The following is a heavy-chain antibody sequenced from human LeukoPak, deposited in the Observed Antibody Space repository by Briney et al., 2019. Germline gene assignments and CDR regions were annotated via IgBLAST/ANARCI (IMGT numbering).Heavy chain of an antibody. CDR1: GFTFSRYS. Sequence: PGGSLRLSCAASGFTFSRYSMNWVRQAPGKGLEWVAYIQYDGSNEQYADSVKGRFSISRDSSKNILYLQMNSLRAEDTAVYYCAKDRCSNGIGCYYYYMDVWGKGTTVTISS. CDR3: AKDRCSNGIGCYYYYMDV. V-gene: IGHV3-30*02. D-gene: IGHD2-8*01. J-gene: IGHJ6*03. CDR2: IQYDGSNE.